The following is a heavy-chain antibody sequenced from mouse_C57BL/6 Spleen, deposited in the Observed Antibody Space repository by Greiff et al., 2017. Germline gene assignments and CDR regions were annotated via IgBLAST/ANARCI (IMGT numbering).Heavy chain of an antibody. J-gene: IGHJ1*03. V-gene: IGHV1-72*01. Sequence: QVQLQQSGAELVKPGASVKLSCKASGYTFTSYWMHWVKQRPGRGLEWIGRIDPNSGGTKYNEKFKSKATLTVDKPYSTAYMQLSSLTSEDSAVYYCARWRLFTTVVATDWYFDVWGTGTTVTVSS. CDR2: IDPNSGGT. CDR3: ARWRLFTTVVATDWYFDV. D-gene: IGHD1-1*01. CDR1: GYTFTSYW.